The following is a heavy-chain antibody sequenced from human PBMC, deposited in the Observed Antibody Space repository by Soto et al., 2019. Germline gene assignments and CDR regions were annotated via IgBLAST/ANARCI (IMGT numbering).Heavy chain of an antibody. Sequence: ASVKVSCKASGYTFTSYYMHWVRQAPGQGLEWMGIINPSGGSTSYAQKFQGRVTMTRDTSTSTVYMELSSLRSEDTAVYYCARDPGYYGSGRNGMDVWRQGTTVTVSS. CDR1: GYTFTSYY. D-gene: IGHD3-10*01. V-gene: IGHV1-46*01. CDR3: ARDPGYYGSGRNGMDV. J-gene: IGHJ6*02. CDR2: INPSGGST.